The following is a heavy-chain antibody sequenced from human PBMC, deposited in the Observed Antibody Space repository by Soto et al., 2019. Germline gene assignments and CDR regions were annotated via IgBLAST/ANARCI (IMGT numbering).Heavy chain of an antibody. Sequence: QVQLQESGPGLVKPSQTLSLTCTVSGGSISSGGYYWSWIRQHPGKGLEWIGYIYYSGSPYYNPSLHSRVTISVDTSKNQFSLKMSSVTAADTAVYYCARDLKPRGAFDIWGPGTMVTVSS. CDR3: ARDLKPRGAFDI. CDR2: IYYSGSP. CDR1: GGSISSGGYY. J-gene: IGHJ3*02. V-gene: IGHV4-31*03.